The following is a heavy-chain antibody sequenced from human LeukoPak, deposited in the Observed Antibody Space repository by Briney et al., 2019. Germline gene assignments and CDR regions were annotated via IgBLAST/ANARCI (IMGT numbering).Heavy chain of an antibody. V-gene: IGHV3-23*01. CDR1: GFTFSNYA. Sequence: QPGGSLRLSCTASGFTFSNYAMSWVRQAPAKGLEWVSALSSSGETSYYADSVKGRFSISRDNAKNSLYLQMNSLRAEDTAVYYCARSPLWSDYWGQGTLVTVSS. CDR3: ARSPLWSDY. CDR2: LSSSGETS. J-gene: IGHJ4*02. D-gene: IGHD3-3*01.